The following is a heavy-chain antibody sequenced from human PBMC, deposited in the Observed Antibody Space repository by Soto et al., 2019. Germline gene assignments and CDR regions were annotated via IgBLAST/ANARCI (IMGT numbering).Heavy chain of an antibody. Sequence: PSETLSLTCTVSGDSITSNSYFWAWIRQPPGKGLEWIGSIYYSGTTYYNPSLKSRVTISVDRSKNQFSLKLSSVTAADTAVYYCARQFSLDYFAYWGQGALVTVSS. J-gene: IGHJ4*02. CDR1: GDSITSNSYF. V-gene: IGHV4-39*01. CDR2: IYYSGTT. CDR3: ARQFSLDYFAY.